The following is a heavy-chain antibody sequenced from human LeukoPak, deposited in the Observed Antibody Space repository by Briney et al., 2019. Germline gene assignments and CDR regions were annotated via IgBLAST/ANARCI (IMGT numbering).Heavy chain of an antibody. Sequence: SQTLSLTCAVYGGSFSGYYWSWIRQPPGKGLEWIGEINHSGSTNYNPSLKSRVTISVDTSKNQFSLKLSSVTAADTAVYYCARRRSSSWYGDRYFDYWDQGTLVTVSS. CDR2: INHSGST. V-gene: IGHV4-34*01. J-gene: IGHJ4*02. CDR1: GGSFSGYY. D-gene: IGHD6-13*01. CDR3: ARRRSSSWYGDRYFDY.